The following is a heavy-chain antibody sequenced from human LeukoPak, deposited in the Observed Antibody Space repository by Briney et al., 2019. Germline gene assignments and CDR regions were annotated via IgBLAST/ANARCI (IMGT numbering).Heavy chain of an antibody. CDR3: AKDRSAYDYVWGSQKNWFDP. D-gene: IGHD3-16*01. J-gene: IGHJ5*02. CDR1: GFTFSSYG. V-gene: IGHV3-30*02. CDR2: IRYDGSNK. Sequence: GGSLRLSCAASGFTFSSYGMHWVRQAPGKGLEWVAFIRYDGSNKYYADSVKGRFTISRDNSKNTLYLQMNSLRAEDTAVYYCAKDRSAYDYVWGSQKNWFDPWGQGTLVTVSS.